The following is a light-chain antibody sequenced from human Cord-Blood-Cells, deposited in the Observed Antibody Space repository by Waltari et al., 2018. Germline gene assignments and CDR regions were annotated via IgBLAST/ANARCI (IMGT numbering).Light chain of an antibody. CDR2: GKN. J-gene: IGLJ2*01. Sequence: SSELTQDPAVSVALGQTVRIPCQGDSLRSYYASWYQQKPGQAPVLVIYGKNNRPSGIPDRFSGSSSGNTASLTITGAQAEDEADYYCNSRDSSGNHVVFGGGTKPTVL. V-gene: IGLV3-19*01. CDR3: NSRDSSGNHVV. CDR1: SLRSYY.